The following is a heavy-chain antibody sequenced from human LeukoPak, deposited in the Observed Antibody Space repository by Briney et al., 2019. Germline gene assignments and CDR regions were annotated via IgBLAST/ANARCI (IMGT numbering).Heavy chain of an antibody. J-gene: IGHJ4*02. Sequence: GRSLRLSCAASGFTFSSYAMHWVRQAPGKGLEWVAVISYDGSNKYYADSVKGRFTISRDNSKNTLYLQMNSLRSEDTAVYYCARDEYDILTEGDYWGQGTLVTVSS. CDR2: ISYDGSNK. D-gene: IGHD3-9*01. CDR1: GFTFSSYA. CDR3: ARDEYDILTEGDY. V-gene: IGHV3-30-3*01.